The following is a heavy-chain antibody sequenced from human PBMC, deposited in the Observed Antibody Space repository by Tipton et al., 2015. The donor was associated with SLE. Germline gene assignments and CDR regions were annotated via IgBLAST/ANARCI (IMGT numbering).Heavy chain of an antibody. J-gene: IGHJ5*02. D-gene: IGHD2-15*01. V-gene: IGHV4-59*12. Sequence: LRLSCTVSGGSISPFYWSWIRRPPGKGLEWIGHIHFSGSTEYNPSHKSRVTISVDMSKNQLSLRLLSVTAADTAVYYCARALGGRCSGGHCYSLFDPWGQGPLVDVSS. CDR1: GGSISPFY. CDR3: ARALGGRCSGGHCYSLFDP. CDR2: IHFSGST.